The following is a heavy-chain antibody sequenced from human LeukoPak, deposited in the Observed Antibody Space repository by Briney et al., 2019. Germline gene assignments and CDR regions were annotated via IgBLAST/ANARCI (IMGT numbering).Heavy chain of an antibody. J-gene: IGHJ4*02. D-gene: IGHD6-6*01. V-gene: IGHV3-74*01. CDR1: GFSFSGHW. CDR3: ARGPNSSWSGLDF. Sequence: GGSLRLSCTASGFSFSGHWTHWARQLPGKGLVWVSRISPTGSTTSYADSVKGRFTVSRDNAKNTLYLQVNNLRAEDTAVYYCARGPNSSWSGLDFWGQGTLLTVSS. CDR2: ISPTGSTT.